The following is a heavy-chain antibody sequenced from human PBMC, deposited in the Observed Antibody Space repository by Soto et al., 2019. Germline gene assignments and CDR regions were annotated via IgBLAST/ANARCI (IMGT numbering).Heavy chain of an antibody. CDR2: IGTAGDA. V-gene: IGHV3-13*04. Sequence: GGSLRLSCAASGFTFSSYDMQWVRQATGKGLEWVSAIGTAGDAYYPGSVKGRFTISRENAKNSLYLQMNSLRAGDTAVYYCARSPPGGYHYYYGMDVWGQGTTVTVSS. CDR3: ARSPPGGYHYYYGMDV. CDR1: GFTFSSYD. J-gene: IGHJ6*02. D-gene: IGHD3-22*01.